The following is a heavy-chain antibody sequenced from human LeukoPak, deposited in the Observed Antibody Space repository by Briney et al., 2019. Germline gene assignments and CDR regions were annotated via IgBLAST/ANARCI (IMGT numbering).Heavy chain of an antibody. D-gene: IGHD3-10*01. CDR2: IYYSGNT. V-gene: IGHV4-39*07. J-gene: IGHJ4*02. CDR3: ARDEYPYGGRTHPYFFDY. Sequence: SETLSLTCTVSGGSISSSSYYWGWNRQPPGKGLEWIGSIYYSGNTYYNPSLKSRITISVDTSKNQFSLKLSSVTAADAAVYYCARDEYPYGGRTHPYFFDYWGQGTLVTVSS. CDR1: GGSISSSSYY.